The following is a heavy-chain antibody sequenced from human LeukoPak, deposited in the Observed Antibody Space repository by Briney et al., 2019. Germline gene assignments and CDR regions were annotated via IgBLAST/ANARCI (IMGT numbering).Heavy chain of an antibody. J-gene: IGHJ4*02. CDR2: ISSSSSTI. Sequence: GGSLRLSSAASGFTFSSYSMNWVRQAPGKGLEWVSYISSSSSTIYYADSVKGRFTISRDNAKNSLYLQMNSLRAEDTAVCYCAREGYYYDSSGYITLFDYWGQGTLVTVSS. CDR1: GFTFSSYS. CDR3: AREGYYYDSSGYITLFDY. D-gene: IGHD3-22*01. V-gene: IGHV3-48*04.